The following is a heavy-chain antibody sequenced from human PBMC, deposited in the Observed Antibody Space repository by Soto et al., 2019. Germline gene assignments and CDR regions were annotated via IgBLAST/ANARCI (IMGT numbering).Heavy chain of an antibody. J-gene: IGHJ5*02. Sequence: PSETLSLTCTVSGGSISSGAYYWSWIRQHPGKGQEWIAYIYYSGSTYYNPSLKSRVTISVDTSKNQFSLRLSSVTAADTAVYYCATYGSGTYYDINGYSLDPWGQGTSVTVSS. CDR1: GGSISSGAYY. V-gene: IGHV4-31*03. D-gene: IGHD3-10*01. CDR2: IYYSGST. CDR3: ATYGSGTYYDINGYSLDP.